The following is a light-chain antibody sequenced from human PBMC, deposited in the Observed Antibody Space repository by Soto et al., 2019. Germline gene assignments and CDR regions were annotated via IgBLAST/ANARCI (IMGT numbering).Light chain of an antibody. CDR1: SGHSSYA. CDR3: QTWDSGIRV. Sequence: QPVLTQSPSASASLGASVKLTCTLSSGHSSYAIVWHQQQPEKGPRYLMRLNSDGSHNKGDGIPDRFSGSSSGAERYLTISSLQSEDEADYYCQTWDSGIRVFGGGTQLTVL. J-gene: IGLJ3*02. CDR2: LNSDGSH. V-gene: IGLV4-69*01.